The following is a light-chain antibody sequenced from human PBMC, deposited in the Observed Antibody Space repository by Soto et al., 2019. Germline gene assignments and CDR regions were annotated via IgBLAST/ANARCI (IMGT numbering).Light chain of an antibody. CDR1: SSDVDAYKY. V-gene: IGLV2-8*01. J-gene: IGLJ3*02. Sequence: QSALTQPPSASGSPGQSVTISCTGTSSDVDAYKYVSSYQQYPGKAPKLMIYEVTKRPSGVPDRFSGSKSGNTASLTVSGLQAEDEADYYCTSYVGNDIWVFGGGTKLTVL. CDR3: TSYVGNDIWV. CDR2: EVT.